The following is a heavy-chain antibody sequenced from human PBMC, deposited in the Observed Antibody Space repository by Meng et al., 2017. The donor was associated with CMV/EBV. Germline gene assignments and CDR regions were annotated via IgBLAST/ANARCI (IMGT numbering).Heavy chain of an antibody. CDR3: ARGHDFWSGYYLFDP. CDR1: GGSVSSSSYS. V-gene: IGHV4-61*01. Sequence: GGSVSSSSYSWTWTRQRPGKGLEWIGYAYYNGGTNYSPSLKSRVTILIDASKNQFSLELTSVTAADTAVYYCARGHDFWSGYYLFDPWGQGTLVTVSS. D-gene: IGHD3-3*01. J-gene: IGHJ5*02. CDR2: AYYNGGT.